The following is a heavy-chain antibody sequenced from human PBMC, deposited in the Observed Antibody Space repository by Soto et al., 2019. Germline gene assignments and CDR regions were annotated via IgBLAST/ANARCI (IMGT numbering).Heavy chain of an antibody. D-gene: IGHD5-18*01. CDR2: ISAYNGNT. CDR3: ARVLHVDTAIAQEKDNWFDP. Sequence: QVQLVQSGAEVKKPGASVKVSCKASGYTFTSYGISWVRQAPGQGLEWMGWISAYNGNTNYAQKLQGRVTMTTDTYTSTAYMEMRSLRSDDTAVYYCARVLHVDTAIAQEKDNWFDPWGQGTLVTVSS. J-gene: IGHJ5*02. CDR1: GYTFTSYG. V-gene: IGHV1-18*01.